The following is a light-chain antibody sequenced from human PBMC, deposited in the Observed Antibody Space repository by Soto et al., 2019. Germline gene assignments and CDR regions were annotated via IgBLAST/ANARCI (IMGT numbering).Light chain of an antibody. CDR2: TAS. CDR3: QQSYNTPLT. J-gene: IGKJ4*01. V-gene: IGKV1-39*01. Sequence: IQLTQSPSSLSASVGDRVTITCRASQVISRYLAWYQQTPGKAPKLLIYTASTLQSGVPSRFSGSGSGTDFTLTISSLQPEDFATFYCQQSYNTPLTFGGGTKVDIK. CDR1: QVISRY.